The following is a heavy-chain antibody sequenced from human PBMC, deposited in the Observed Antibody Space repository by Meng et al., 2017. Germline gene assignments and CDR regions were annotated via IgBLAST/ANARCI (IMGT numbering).Heavy chain of an antibody. D-gene: IGHD6-13*01. V-gene: IGHV1-18*01. CDR3: ARLYSSSWSTYYYYGMDV. J-gene: IGHJ6*02. CDR2: ISAYNGNT. Sequence: VQLGQSGAEVKKPGASVKVSCKASGYTFTSYGISWVRQAPGQGLEWMGWISAYNGNTNYAQKLQGRVTMTTDTSTSTAYMELRSLRSDDTAVYYCARLYSSSWSTYYYYGMDVWGQGTTVTVSS. CDR1: GYTFTSYG.